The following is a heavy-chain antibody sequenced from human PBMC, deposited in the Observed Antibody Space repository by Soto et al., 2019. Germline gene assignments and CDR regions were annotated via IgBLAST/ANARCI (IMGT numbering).Heavy chain of an antibody. D-gene: IGHD1-26*01. Sequence: SETLSLTCTVSGGSISSGDYYWSWIRQPPGKGLEWIGYIYYSGSTYYNPSLKSRVTISVDTSKNQFSLNLSSVTAADTAVYYCARASAWAPWRFDYWGQGTLVTVSS. V-gene: IGHV4-30-4*01. J-gene: IGHJ4*02. CDR1: GGSISSGDYY. CDR2: IYYSGST. CDR3: ARASAWAPWRFDY.